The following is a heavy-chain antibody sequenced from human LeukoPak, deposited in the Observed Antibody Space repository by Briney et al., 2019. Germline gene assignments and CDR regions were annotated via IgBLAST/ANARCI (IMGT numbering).Heavy chain of an antibody. J-gene: IGHJ5*02. V-gene: IGHV1-69*06. Sequence: ASVKVSCKASGGTFSSYAISWVRQAPGQGLEWMGGIIPIFGTANYAQKFQGRVTITADKSTSTAYMELSSLRAEDTAVYYCARDPSSGWYLKGWFDPWGQGTLVTVSS. CDR1: GGTFSSYA. CDR3: ARDPSSGWYLKGWFDP. CDR2: IIPIFGTA. D-gene: IGHD6-19*01.